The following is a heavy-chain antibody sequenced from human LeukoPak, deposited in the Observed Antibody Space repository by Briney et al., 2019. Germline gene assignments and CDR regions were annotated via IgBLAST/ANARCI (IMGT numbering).Heavy chain of an antibody. V-gene: IGHV3-13*05. CDR1: GFTFSSYD. CDR3: ARGPPYYCSGGSCYSEPYGMDV. CDR2: IGTAGDP. D-gene: IGHD2-15*01. J-gene: IGHJ6*04. Sequence: GGSLRLSCAASGFTFSSYDMHWVRQATGKGLEWVSAIGTAGDPYYPGSVKGRFTISRENAKNSLYLQMNSLRAGDTAVYYCARGPPYYCSGGSCYSEPYGMDVWGKGTTVTVSS.